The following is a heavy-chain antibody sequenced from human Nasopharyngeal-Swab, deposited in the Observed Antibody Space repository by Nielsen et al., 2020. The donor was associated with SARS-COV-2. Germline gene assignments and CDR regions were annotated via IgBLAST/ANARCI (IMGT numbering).Heavy chain of an antibody. CDR3: AREEATKGGFDP. CDR1: GYSFTSYY. J-gene: IGHJ5*02. CDR2: INPSGGST. V-gene: IGHV1-46*01. D-gene: IGHD1-26*01. Sequence: ASVKVSCNASGYSFTSYYMHWVRQAPGQGLEWMGIINPSGGSTSYAQKFQGRVTMTRDTSTSTVYMELSSLRSEDTAVYYCAREEATKGGFDPWGQGTLVTVSS.